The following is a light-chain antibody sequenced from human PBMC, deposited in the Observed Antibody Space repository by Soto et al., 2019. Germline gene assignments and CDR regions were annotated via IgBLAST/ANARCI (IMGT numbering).Light chain of an antibody. CDR2: GVY. J-gene: IGKJ1*01. CDR1: RSGSSSY. V-gene: IGKV3D-15*01. Sequence: EIVFRRCPGSLSLSQGERATLSCRASRSGSSSYLAWYQQKPGPAPRLLIYGVYTRAPGIPARFSGSGSGTEFTLTISSLQSEDFAVYYCQQYHSWPPRTFGQGTKVDI. CDR3: QQYHSWPPRT.